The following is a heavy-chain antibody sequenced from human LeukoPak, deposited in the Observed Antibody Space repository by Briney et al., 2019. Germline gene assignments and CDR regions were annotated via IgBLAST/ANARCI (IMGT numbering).Heavy chain of an antibody. CDR1: GFTFSSYS. CDR2: ISSSSSYI. D-gene: IGHD1-7*01. J-gene: IGHJ5*02. V-gene: IGHV3-21*01. Sequence: GGSLRLSCAASGFTFSSYSMNWVRQAPGKGLEWVSSISSSSSYIYYADSVKGRFTISRDNAKNSLYLQMNSLRAEDTAVYYCARCRGTNWFDPWGQGTLVTVSS. CDR3: ARCRGTNWFDP.